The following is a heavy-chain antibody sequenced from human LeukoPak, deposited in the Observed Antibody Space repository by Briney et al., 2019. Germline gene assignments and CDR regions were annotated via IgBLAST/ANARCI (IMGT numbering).Heavy chain of an antibody. D-gene: IGHD5-18*01. J-gene: IGHJ3*02. Sequence: PSETLSLTCTVSGFSISRYYWSWIRQPPGKGLEWIGYIYYSGSTTYNPSLKSRVTISLDTSKNQFSLKLSSVTAADTALYYCARSGYREGADALDIWGQGTMVTVSS. V-gene: IGHV4-59*01. CDR2: IYYSGST. CDR1: GFSISRYY. CDR3: ARSGYREGADALDI.